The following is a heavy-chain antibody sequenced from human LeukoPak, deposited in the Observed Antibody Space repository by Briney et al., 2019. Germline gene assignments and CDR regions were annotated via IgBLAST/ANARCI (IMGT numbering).Heavy chain of an antibody. D-gene: IGHD1-1*01. Sequence: GASVKVSCKSSGYTSSSYGISWMRQAPGQGLEWMGWISTYNGNTNYAQKFHGRVTMTTDTSTSTAYMELRSLRSDDTAVYHCARDVPGSIGTTARFDPWGQGTLVTVSS. CDR3: ARDVPGSIGTTARFDP. CDR2: ISTYNGNT. J-gene: IGHJ5*02. V-gene: IGHV1-18*01. CDR1: GYTSSSYG.